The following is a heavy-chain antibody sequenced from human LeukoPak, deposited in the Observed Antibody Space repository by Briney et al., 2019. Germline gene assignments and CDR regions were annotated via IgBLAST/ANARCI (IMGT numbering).Heavy chain of an antibody. CDR3: ARHPLYCSGGSCYEMDV. Sequence: SETLSLTCAVSGGSISSGGYSWSWIRQPPGKGLEWIGYIYHSGSTYYNPSLKSRVTISVDRSKNQFSLKLSSVTAADTAVYYCARHPLYCSGGSCYEMDVWGQGTTVTVSS. CDR2: IYHSGST. D-gene: IGHD2-15*01. V-gene: IGHV4-30-2*01. J-gene: IGHJ6*02. CDR1: GGSISSGGYS.